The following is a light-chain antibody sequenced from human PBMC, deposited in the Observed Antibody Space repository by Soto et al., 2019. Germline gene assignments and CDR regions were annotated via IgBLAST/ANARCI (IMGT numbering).Light chain of an antibody. Sequence: EIVMTQSPATLSVSPGERGTLSCRASQSVSSNLAWYQQRPGQAPRLLIFAASTRAPGVPARFGGSGSGTEFALTISNLQSEDFAVYYCQQYNNWPPWTFGQGTKVDIK. V-gene: IGKV3-15*01. CDR3: QQYNNWPPWT. J-gene: IGKJ1*01. CDR1: QSVSSN. CDR2: AAS.